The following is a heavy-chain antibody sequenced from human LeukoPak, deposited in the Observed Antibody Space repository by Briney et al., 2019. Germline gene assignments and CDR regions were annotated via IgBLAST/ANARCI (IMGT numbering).Heavy chain of an antibody. D-gene: IGHD6-13*01. J-gene: IGHJ6*03. CDR1: GYTFTSYD. V-gene: IGHV1-8*01. CDR2: MNPNSGNT. CDR3: SRAKDSSSWYWYYYYLDV. Sequence: ASAKLPCKPSGYTFTSYDITCVRQATGQGLEWRGWMNPNSGNTGYTQKFQGRVTMTWTTSISTANLELSRLRSEDTAVYDCSRAKDSSSWYWYYYYLDVWGKGTTVTVSS.